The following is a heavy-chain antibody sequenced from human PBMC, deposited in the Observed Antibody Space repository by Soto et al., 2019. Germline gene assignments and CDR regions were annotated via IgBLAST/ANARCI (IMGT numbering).Heavy chain of an antibody. CDR1: GFSLSNARMG. Sequence: QVTLKESGPVLVKPTETLTLTCTVSGFSLSNARMGVSWIRQPPGKALEWLAHIFSNDEKSYSTSLKSRLTISKDTSKSQVVLTMNNMDPVDTATYYCARIRTCSSTSCYTGDYGDYFDYWGQGTLVTVSS. D-gene: IGHD2-2*02. J-gene: IGHJ4*02. CDR2: IFSNDEK. V-gene: IGHV2-26*01. CDR3: ARIRTCSSTSCYTGDYGDYFDY.